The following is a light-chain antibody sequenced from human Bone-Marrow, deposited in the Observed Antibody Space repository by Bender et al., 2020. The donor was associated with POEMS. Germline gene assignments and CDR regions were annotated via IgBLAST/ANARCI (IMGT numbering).Light chain of an antibody. CDR2: QHI. CDR1: KLGNKF. V-gene: IGLV3-1*01. Sequence: SYELTQPPSVSVSPGQTANITCSGDKLGNKFACWYQKKPGQSPVLVIYQHINRPSGIPERFSGSNSGNTASLAISGLRSEDEADYSCAAWDDSLSAWLFGGGTKVTVL. CDR3: AAWDDSLSAWL. J-gene: IGLJ3*02.